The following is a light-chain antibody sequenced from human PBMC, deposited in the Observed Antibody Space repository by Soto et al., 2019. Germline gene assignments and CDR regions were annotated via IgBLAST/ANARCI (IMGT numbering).Light chain of an antibody. Sequence: ELVMTQSPATLSVSPGERATLSCRASQSVSSNLAWYQQKPGQAPRLLIYGASTRATGIPARFSGSGSGTDFTLTISSLQSEDFAVYYLQQYNNWPPYTFGQGTKVDIK. CDR1: QSVSSN. V-gene: IGKV3-15*01. J-gene: IGKJ2*01. CDR3: QQYNNWPPYT. CDR2: GAS.